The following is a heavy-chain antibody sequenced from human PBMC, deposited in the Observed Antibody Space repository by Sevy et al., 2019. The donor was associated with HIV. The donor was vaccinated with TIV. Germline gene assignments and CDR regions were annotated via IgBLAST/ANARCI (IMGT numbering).Heavy chain of an antibody. CDR2: VSSLSNYI. CDR1: GFTFSSYS. J-gene: IGHJ6*02. V-gene: IGHV3-21*01. D-gene: IGHD5-12*01. Sequence: GGSLRLSCAASGFTFSSYSMNWVHQAPGKGLEWVSSVSSLSNYIYYEDSVKGRFTISGDNAKNSLYLQMNNLRVEDTAVYYCARDRKGEYSAYDGAGYFGMDVWGQGITVTVSS. CDR3: ARDRKGEYSAYDGAGYFGMDV.